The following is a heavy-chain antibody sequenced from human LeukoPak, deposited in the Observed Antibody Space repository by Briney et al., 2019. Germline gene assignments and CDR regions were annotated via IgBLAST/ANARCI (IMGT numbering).Heavy chain of an antibody. CDR1: GYTFTGYY. J-gene: IGHJ4*02. CDR2: ISAYNGNT. D-gene: IGHD3-22*01. V-gene: IGHV1-18*04. CDR3: ARDLSVYSSGWSLLTYYYDSSGYPGDY. Sequence: GASVKVSCKASGYTFTGYYMHWVRQAPGQGLEWMGWISAYNGNTNYAQKLQGRVTMTTDTSTSTAYMELRSLRSDDTAVYYCARDLSVYSSGWSLLTYYYDSSGYPGDYWGQGTLVTVSS.